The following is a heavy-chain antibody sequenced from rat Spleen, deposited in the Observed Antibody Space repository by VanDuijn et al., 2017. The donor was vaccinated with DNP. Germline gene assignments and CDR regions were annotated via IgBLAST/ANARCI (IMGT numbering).Heavy chain of an antibody. V-gene: IGHV2-15*01. D-gene: IGHD1-11*01. J-gene: IGHJ2*01. CDR2: IWADGST. CDR1: GFSLTSYG. Sequence: QVQLKESGPGLVQPSQTLSLTCTVSGFSLTSYGVSWVRQPPGKGLEWIGAIWADGSTNYNSALKSRLSISRDTSKSQVFLKMNSLQTEDTAIYFCTRDNVNYGGYSFDYWGQGVMVTVSS. CDR3: TRDNVNYGGYSFDY.